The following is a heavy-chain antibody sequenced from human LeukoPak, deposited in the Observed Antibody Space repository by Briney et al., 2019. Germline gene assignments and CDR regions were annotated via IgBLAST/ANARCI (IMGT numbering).Heavy chain of an antibody. D-gene: IGHD2-21*02. CDR1: GFTFSSYG. J-gene: IGHJ4*02. Sequence: GGSLRLSCAASGFTFSSYGMHWVRQAPGKGLEWVAVISYDGSNKYYADSVKGRFTISRDNSKNTLYLQMNSLRAEDTAVYYGVVVTASFDYWSQGTLVTVSS. CDR2: ISYDGSNK. V-gene: IGHV3-30*03. CDR3: VVVTASFDY.